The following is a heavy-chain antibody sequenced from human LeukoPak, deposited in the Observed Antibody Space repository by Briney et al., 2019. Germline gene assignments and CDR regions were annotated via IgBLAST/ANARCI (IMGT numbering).Heavy chain of an antibody. V-gene: IGHV4-59*12. CDR3: ARRFYGYYYYYMDV. D-gene: IGHD3-16*01. Sequence: SETLSLTCTVAGGSINSYYWSWIRQPPGKGLEWFGYIYYSGSTNYNPSLKSRVTISVDTSKNQFSLKLSSVTAADTAVYYCARRFYGYYYYYMDVWGKGTTVTVSS. J-gene: IGHJ6*03. CDR2: IYYSGST. CDR1: GGSINSYY.